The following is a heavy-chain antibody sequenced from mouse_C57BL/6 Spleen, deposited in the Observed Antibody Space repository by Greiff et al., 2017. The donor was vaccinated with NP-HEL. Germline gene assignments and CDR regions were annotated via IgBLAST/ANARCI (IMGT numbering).Heavy chain of an antibody. Sequence: VQLQQSGAELVRPGASVKLSCTASGFNIKDYYMHWVKQRPEQGLEWIGRIDPEDGDTEYAPKFQGKATMTADTSSNTAYLQLSSLTSEDTAVYYCTTDSSGYSAWFADWGQGTLVTVSA. CDR3: TTDSSGYSAWFAD. D-gene: IGHD3-2*02. CDR1: GFNIKDYY. J-gene: IGHJ3*01. V-gene: IGHV14-1*01. CDR2: IDPEDGDT.